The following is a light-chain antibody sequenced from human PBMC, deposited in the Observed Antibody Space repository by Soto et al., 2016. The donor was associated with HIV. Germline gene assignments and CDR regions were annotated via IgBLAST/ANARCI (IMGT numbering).Light chain of an antibody. V-gene: IGLV3-21*03. CDR1: NIGSKS. J-gene: IGLJ3*02. Sequence: SYVLTQPPLVSVAPGKTANITCGGNNIGSKSVHWFQQKPGQAPVLVVYDDNDRPSGIPERFSGSNSGNTATLTISRVEAGDEADYYCQVWDSSSDHRVFGGGTELTVL. CDR2: DDN. CDR3: QVWDSSSDHRV.